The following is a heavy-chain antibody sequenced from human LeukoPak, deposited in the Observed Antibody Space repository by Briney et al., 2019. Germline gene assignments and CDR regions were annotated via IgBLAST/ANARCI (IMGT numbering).Heavy chain of an antibody. J-gene: IGHJ5*02. CDR3: ARDQWLEENTNWFDP. CDR1: GGTFSSYA. D-gene: IGHD6-19*01. Sequence: SVKVSCKASGGTFSSYAISWVRQAPGQGLEWMGGIIPIFGTANYAQKFQGRVTITADKSTSTAYMELSSLRSEDTAVYYCARDQWLEENTNWFDPWGQGTLVTASS. V-gene: IGHV1-69*06. CDR2: IIPIFGTA.